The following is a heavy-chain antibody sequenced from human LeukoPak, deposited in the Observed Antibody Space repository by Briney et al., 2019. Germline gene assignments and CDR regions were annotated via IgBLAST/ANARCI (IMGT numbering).Heavy chain of an antibody. D-gene: IGHD4-17*01. CDR2: IYTSGST. CDR1: GGSISSYY. CDR3: ARWHYGDPPYYYYYMDV. J-gene: IGHJ6*03. V-gene: IGHV4-4*07. Sequence: SETLSLTCTLSGGSISSYYWSWIRQPAGKGLEWIGRIYTSGSTNYNPSLKSRVTMSVDTSKNQFSLKLSSVTAADTAVYYCARWHYGDPPYYYYYMDVWGKGTTVTVSS.